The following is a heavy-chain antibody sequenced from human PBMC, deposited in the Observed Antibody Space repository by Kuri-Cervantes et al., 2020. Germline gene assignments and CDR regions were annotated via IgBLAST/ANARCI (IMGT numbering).Heavy chain of an antibody. D-gene: IGHD3-22*01. CDR3: AREGQLTTSYYYYYMDV. CDR2: INPSGGST. J-gene: IGHJ6*03. Sequence: ASVKVSCKASGYTFTSYYMHWVRQAPGQGLEWMGIINPSGGSTSYAQKFQGRVTMTRDTSTSTVYMELSSLRSEDTAVYYCAREGQLTTSYYYYYMDVWGKGTTVTVSS. CDR1: GYTFTSYY. V-gene: IGHV1-46*01.